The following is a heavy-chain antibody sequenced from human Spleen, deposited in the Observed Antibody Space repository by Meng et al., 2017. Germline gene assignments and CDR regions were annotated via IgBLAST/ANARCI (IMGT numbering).Heavy chain of an antibody. CDR1: GFTFSSYS. Sequence: GGSLRLSCAASGFTFSSYSIKWVRQAPGKGLEWVSSLSSSSFYIFYADSLKGRFTISRDNSRNSLYLQMNTLRTEDTALYYCARDTGRVGSGWPLDYWGQGTLVTVSS. D-gene: IGHD6-19*01. CDR3: ARDTGRVGSGWPLDY. J-gene: IGHJ4*02. CDR2: LSSSSFYI. V-gene: IGHV3-21*04.